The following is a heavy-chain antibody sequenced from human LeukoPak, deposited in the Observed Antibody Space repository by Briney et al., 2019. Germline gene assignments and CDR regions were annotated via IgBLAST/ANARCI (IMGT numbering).Heavy chain of an antibody. V-gene: IGHV3-33*01. J-gene: IGHJ6*02. CDR2: IWYDGSNK. CDR1: GFTFSSYG. Sequence: PGGSLRLSCAASGFTFSSYGMHWVRQAPGKGLEWVAVIWYDGSNKYYADSVKGRFTISRDNSKNTLYLQMNSLRAEDTAVYYCARARVSDCSSTSRYAAYYYYYGMDVWGQGTTVTVSS. D-gene: IGHD2-2*01. CDR3: ARARVSDCSSTSRYAAYYYYYGMDV.